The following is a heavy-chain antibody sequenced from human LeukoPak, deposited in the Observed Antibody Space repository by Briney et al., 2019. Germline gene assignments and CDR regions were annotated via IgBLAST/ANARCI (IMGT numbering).Heavy chain of an antibody. V-gene: IGHV3-48*04. CDR1: GFTFSSYN. Sequence: QPGGSLRLSCAASGFTFSSYNMNWVRQAPGKGLEWVSYISSGSSTIYYGDSVKGRFTISRDNAKNSLYLQMNSLRAEDTAVYYCARERSGWRHFDYWGQGTLVTVSS. CDR3: ARERSGWRHFDY. CDR2: ISSGSSTI. J-gene: IGHJ4*02. D-gene: IGHD3-3*01.